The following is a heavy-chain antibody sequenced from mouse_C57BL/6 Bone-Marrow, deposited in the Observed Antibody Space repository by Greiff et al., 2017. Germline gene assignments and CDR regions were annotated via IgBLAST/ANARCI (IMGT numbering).Heavy chain of an antibody. CDR1: GFNIKDYY. Sequence: EVQLQQSGAELVRPGASVKLSCTASGFNIKDYYMHWVKQRPEQGLEWIGRIDPEDGDTEYAPKFQGKATMTADTSSNTAYLQLSSLTSEDTAVYYCTTWGWLQGYAMDYWGQGTSVTVSS. CDR2: IDPEDGDT. V-gene: IGHV14-1*01. D-gene: IGHD2-3*01. CDR3: TTWGWLQGYAMDY. J-gene: IGHJ4*01.